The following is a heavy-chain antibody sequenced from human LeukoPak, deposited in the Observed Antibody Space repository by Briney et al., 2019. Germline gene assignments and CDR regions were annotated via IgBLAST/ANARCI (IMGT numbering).Heavy chain of an antibody. CDR2: ISTNSAFI. J-gene: IGHJ5*02. V-gene: IGHV3-21*04. Sequence: GGSLRLSCTASGFTFINYSMNWVRQAPGKGLEWVSSISTNSAFIYYADSVRGRFTISRDNSKNTVYLQMHSLRAEDTAVYYCAKGGGSYFPLESWGQGTLGTVSS. CDR1: GFTFINYS. CDR3: AKGGGSYFPLES. D-gene: IGHD1-26*01.